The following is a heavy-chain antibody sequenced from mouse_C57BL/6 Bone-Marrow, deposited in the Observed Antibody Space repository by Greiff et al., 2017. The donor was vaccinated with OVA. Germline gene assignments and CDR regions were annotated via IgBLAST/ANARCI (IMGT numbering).Heavy chain of an antibody. CDR1: GFTFNTYA. Sequence: EVQVVESGGGLVQPKGSLKLSCAASGFTFNTYAMHWVRQAPGKGLEWVARIRSKSSNYATYYADSVKDRFTISRDDSQSMLYLQMNNLKTEDTAMYYCVRDGGLRRYYYAMDYWGQGTSVTVSS. CDR3: VRDGGLRRYYYAMDY. V-gene: IGHV10-3*01. D-gene: IGHD2-4*01. J-gene: IGHJ4*01. CDR2: IRSKSSNYAT.